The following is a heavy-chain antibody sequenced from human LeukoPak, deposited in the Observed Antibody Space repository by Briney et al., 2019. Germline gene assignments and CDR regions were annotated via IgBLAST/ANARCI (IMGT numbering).Heavy chain of an antibody. Sequence: PGGSLRLSCAASGFTFSTYGMSWVRQAPGKGLEWVSGISGSGGSRFYTDSVKGRFTISRDNSKNTLYLQMNSLRAEDTAVYYCAKSPYFYNSGRYVDVWGKGTTVTVSS. D-gene: IGHD3-10*01. CDR2: ISGSGGSR. V-gene: IGHV3-23*01. CDR1: GFTFSTYG. J-gene: IGHJ6*03. CDR3: AKSPYFYNSGRYVDV.